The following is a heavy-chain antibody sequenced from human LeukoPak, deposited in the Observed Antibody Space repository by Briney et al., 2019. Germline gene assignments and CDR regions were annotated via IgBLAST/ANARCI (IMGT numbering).Heavy chain of an antibody. Sequence: PSGGSLRLSCAASGFTFSSYGIHWVRQVPGKGLEWVAFIRYDESNKYYADSVKGRFTISRDNSKNMLYLQMNSLRAEDTAVYHCAKAPLAYCGGDCYSRWGQGTLVTVSS. CDR1: GFTFSSYG. CDR3: AKAPLAYCGGDCYSR. V-gene: IGHV3-30*02. CDR2: IRYDESNK. J-gene: IGHJ4*02. D-gene: IGHD2-21*01.